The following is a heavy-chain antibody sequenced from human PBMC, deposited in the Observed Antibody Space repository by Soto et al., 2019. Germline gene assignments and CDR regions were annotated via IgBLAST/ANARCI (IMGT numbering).Heavy chain of an antibody. J-gene: IGHJ3*02. CDR1: GFTFSSYW. D-gene: IGHD7-27*01. Sequence: GGSLRLSCAASGFTFSSYWMHWVRQAPGKGLVWVSRINSDGSSTSYADSVKGRFTISRDNAKNTLYLQMNSLRAEDTAVYYCARGYLGLGMEAFDIWGQGTMVTVSS. CDR3: ARGYLGLGMEAFDI. CDR2: INSDGSST. V-gene: IGHV3-74*01.